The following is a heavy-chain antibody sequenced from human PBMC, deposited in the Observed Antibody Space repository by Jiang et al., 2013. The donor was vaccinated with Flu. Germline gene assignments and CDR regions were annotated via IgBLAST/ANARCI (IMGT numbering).Heavy chain of an antibody. CDR1: GYTFASYA. D-gene: IGHD3-9*01. V-gene: IGHV7-4-1*02. CDR2: INTNTGNP. CDR3: ARGGLVSTLDWYPLEGIDY. Sequence: QFGSELKKPGASVKVSCKASGYTFASYAMNWVRQAPGQGLEWMGWINTNTGNPTYAQGFTGRFVFSLDTSVSTAYLQISSLKAEDTAVYYCARGGLVSTLDWYPLEGIDYWGQGTLVTVSS. J-gene: IGHJ4*02.